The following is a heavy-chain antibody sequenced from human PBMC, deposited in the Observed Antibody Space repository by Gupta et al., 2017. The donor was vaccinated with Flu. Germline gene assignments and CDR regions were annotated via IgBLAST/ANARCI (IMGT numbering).Heavy chain of an antibody. V-gene: IGHV3-49*04. Sequence: EVQLVESGGGLVQPGRSLRLSCTASGFTFGDYAMSWVRQAPGKGLEWVGFIRSKAYGGTTEYAASVKGRFTISRDDSKSIAYLQMNSLKTEDTAVYYCTSSTDTAMVTEDYWGQGTLVTVSS. J-gene: IGHJ4*02. D-gene: IGHD5-18*01. CDR1: GFTFGDYA. CDR2: IRSKAYGGTT. CDR3: TSSTDTAMVTEDY.